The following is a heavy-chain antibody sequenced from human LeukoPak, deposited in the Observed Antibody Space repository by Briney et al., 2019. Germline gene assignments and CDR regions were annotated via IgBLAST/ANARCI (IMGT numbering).Heavy chain of an antibody. CDR3: AKETVWSLDV. D-gene: IGHD3-10*01. V-gene: IGHV3-23*01. J-gene: IGHJ6*04. CDR1: GFTFNSYA. Sequence: GGSLRLSCAASGFTFNSYAMSWVRQAPGKGLEWVSAVSGSGGTTFYAASAKGRFTISRDNPKNTLYLQMNSLRAEDTAVYYCAKETVWSLDVWGKGTTVTVSS. CDR2: VSGSGGTT.